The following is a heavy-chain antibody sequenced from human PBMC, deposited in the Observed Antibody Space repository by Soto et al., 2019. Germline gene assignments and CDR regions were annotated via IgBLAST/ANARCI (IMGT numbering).Heavy chain of an antibody. Sequence: SVKVSCKASGGTFSSYTISWVRQAPGQGLEWMGRIIPILGIANYAQKFQGRVTITADKSTSTAYMELSSLRSEDTAVHYCARPPRYCSSTSCSNVLDYWGQGILVTVSS. V-gene: IGHV1-69*02. D-gene: IGHD2-2*01. J-gene: IGHJ4*02. CDR1: GGTFSSYT. CDR3: ARPPRYCSSTSCSNVLDY. CDR2: IIPILGIA.